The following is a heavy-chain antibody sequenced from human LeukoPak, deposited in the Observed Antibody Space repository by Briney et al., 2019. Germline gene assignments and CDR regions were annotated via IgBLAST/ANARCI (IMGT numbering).Heavy chain of an antibody. CDR2: INHSGST. J-gene: IGHJ4*02. D-gene: IGHD1-1*01. V-gene: IGHV4-34*01. CDR3: ARHRWTGTFNFDY. Sequence: TSETLSLTCAVYGGSFSGYYWSWIRQPPGKGLEWIGEINHSGSTNYNPSLQSRVTLSVDTSKNQFSLKQSSVTAADTAVYYCARHRWTGTFNFDYWGQGTLVTVSS. CDR1: GGSFSGYY.